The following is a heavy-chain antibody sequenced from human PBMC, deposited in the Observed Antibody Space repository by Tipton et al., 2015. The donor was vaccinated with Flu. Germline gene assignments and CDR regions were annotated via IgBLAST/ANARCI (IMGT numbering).Heavy chain of an antibody. Sequence: TLSLTCAVYGGSFSSYYWGWIRQPPGKGLEWIGSIYYSGSTYYNPSLKSRVTISVDTSKNQFSLKLSSVTAADTAVYYCARHSITIFGVVNPRDNWFDPWGQGTLVTVSS. CDR2: IYYSGST. D-gene: IGHD3-3*01. J-gene: IGHJ5*02. V-gene: IGHV4-39*01. CDR1: GGSFSSYY. CDR3: ARHSITIFGVVNPRDNWFDP.